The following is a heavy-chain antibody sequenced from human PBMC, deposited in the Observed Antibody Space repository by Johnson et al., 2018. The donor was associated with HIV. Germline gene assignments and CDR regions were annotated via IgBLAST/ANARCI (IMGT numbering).Heavy chain of an antibody. CDR3: AKDERAGQWLVLAFDI. D-gene: IGHD6-19*01. Sequence: QMLLVESGGGVVQPGGSLRLSCAASGFTFSSYGMHWVRQAPGKGLEWVAFIRYDGCNKYYADSVKGRFTISRDNSKNTLYLQMNSLRAEDTAVYYCAKDERAGQWLVLAFDIWGQGTMVTVSS. V-gene: IGHV3-30*02. CDR2: IRYDGCNK. J-gene: IGHJ3*02. CDR1: GFTFSSYG.